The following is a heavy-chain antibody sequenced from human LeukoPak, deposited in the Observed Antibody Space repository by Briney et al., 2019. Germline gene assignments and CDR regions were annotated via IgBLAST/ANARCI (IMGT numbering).Heavy chain of an antibody. CDR3: ARTEMVRGVNDY. V-gene: IGHV4-61*02. CDR1: GGSISSGSYY. J-gene: IGHJ4*02. CDR2: IYTTGST. Sequence: TLSLTCTVSGGSISSGSYYWSWIRQPAGKGLDWIGRIYTTGSTNYNPSLKSRVTISVDTSKNQFSLKLSSVTAADTAVYYCARTEMVRGVNDYWGQGTLVTVSS. D-gene: IGHD3-10*01.